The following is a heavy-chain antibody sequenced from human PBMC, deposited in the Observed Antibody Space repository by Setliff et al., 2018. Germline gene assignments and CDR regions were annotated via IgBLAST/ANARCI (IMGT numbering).Heavy chain of an antibody. CDR1: GFTFSSYS. Sequence: GGSLRLSCAASGFTFSSYSMNWVRQAPGKGLEWVSYINVERSALFYADSVKGRFTISRDNAKNSLYLQMNSLRAEDTAVYYCVCEYTSGWYVFDRWGQGTLVTVSS. D-gene: IGHD6-19*01. CDR2: INVERSAL. CDR3: VCEYTSGWYVFDR. V-gene: IGHV3-48*01. J-gene: IGHJ4*02.